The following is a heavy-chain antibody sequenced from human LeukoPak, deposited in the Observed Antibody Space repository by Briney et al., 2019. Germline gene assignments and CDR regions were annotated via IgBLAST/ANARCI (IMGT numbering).Heavy chain of an antibody. Sequence: GGSLRLSCAASGFTFSSYAMSWVRQAPGKGLGWVSAISGSGGSTYYADSVKGRFTISRDNSKNTLYLQMNSLRAEDTAVYYCAGAATHPPSSLNYWGQGTLVTVSS. CDR2: ISGSGGST. CDR3: AGAATHPPSSLNY. CDR1: GFTFSSYA. J-gene: IGHJ4*02. D-gene: IGHD2-15*01. V-gene: IGHV3-23*01.